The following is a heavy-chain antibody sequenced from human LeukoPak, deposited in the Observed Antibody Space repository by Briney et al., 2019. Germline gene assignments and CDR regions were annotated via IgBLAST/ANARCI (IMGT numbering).Heavy chain of an antibody. Sequence: GGSLRLSCAASGFTFSSYSMNWVRQAPGKGLEWVSSISSSSSYIYYADSVKGRFTISRDNAKNSLYLQMNSLRAEDTAVYYCAKDTSVTFGPRNWFDPWGQGTLVTVPS. D-gene: IGHD4-17*01. CDR3: AKDTSVTFGPRNWFDP. J-gene: IGHJ5*02. CDR1: GFTFSSYS. CDR2: ISSSSSYI. V-gene: IGHV3-21*01.